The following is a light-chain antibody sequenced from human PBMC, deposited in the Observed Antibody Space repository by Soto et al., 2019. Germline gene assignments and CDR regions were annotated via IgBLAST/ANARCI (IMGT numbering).Light chain of an antibody. J-gene: IGLJ3*02. CDR2: GYN. CDR3: ASWDDSLNGRV. Sequence: QSVLTQPPSASGTPGQRVTISFSGSSSNIGSNTVTWYQQLPGTAPKLLIYGYNQRHSGVPDRFSGSKSGTSASLAISGLQSEDEADYYCASWDDSLNGRVFGGGTKLTVL. CDR1: SSNIGSNT. V-gene: IGLV1-44*01.